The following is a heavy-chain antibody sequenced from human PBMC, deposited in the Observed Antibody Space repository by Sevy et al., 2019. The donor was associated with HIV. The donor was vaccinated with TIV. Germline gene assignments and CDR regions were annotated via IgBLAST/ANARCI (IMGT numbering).Heavy chain of an antibody. CDR1: GFTFSSYA. CDR3: ARGAGIAAAGTNYYYGMDV. Sequence: GSLRLSCAASGFTFSSYAMHWVRQAPGKGLEWVAVISYDGSNKYYADSVKGRFTISRDNSKNTLYLQMNSLRAEDTAVYYCARGAGIAAAGTNYYYGMDVWGQGTTVTVSS. D-gene: IGHD6-13*01. V-gene: IGHV3-30-3*01. CDR2: ISYDGSNK. J-gene: IGHJ6*02.